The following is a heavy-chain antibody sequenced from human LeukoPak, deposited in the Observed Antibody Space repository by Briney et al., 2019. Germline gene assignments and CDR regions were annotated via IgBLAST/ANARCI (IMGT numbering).Heavy chain of an antibody. CDR2: IKHDGSEK. CDR3: ARGFAAAGTNFGY. D-gene: IGHD6-13*01. CDR1: GFTFSRYW. J-gene: IGHJ4*02. V-gene: IGHV3-7*01. Sequence: GGSLRLSCVASGFTFSRYWMSWVRQAPGKGLEWVANIKHDGSEKYYVESVKGRFTISRDNAKNSLYMQMNSLRAEDTAVYYCARGFAAAGTNFGYWGQGTLVTVSS.